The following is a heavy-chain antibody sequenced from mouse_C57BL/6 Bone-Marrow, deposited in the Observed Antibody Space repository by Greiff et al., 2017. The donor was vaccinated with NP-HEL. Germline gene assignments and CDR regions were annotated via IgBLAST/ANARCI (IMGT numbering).Heavy chain of an antibody. D-gene: IGHD1-1*01. CDR3: ARRHITTVVAREYYCAVVY. Sequence: EVKLVESGGDLVKPGGSLKLSCAASGFTFSSYGMSWVRQTPDKRLEWVATISSGGSYTYYPDSVKGRFTISRDNAKNTLYLQMSSLKSEDTAMYYCARRHITTVVAREYYCAVVYWGQETSVTVSS. CDR1: GFTFSSYG. J-gene: IGHJ4*01. CDR2: ISSGGSYT. V-gene: IGHV5-6*02.